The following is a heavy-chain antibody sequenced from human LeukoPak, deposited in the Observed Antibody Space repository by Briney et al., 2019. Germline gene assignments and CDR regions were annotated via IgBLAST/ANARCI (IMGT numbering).Heavy chain of an antibody. CDR3: ARGVAYSSGHGDFEY. CDR2: DYYSGGT. Sequence: SETLSLTCTVSGDSISSRGYYWGWVRQPPGKDLKGIGSDYYSGGTYSTPSLKSRVTISVDTSNNQFSLKLSSVTAAETAVYYCARGVAYSSGHGDFEYWGRGTLVTVSS. D-gene: IGHD6-19*01. J-gene: IGHJ4*02. V-gene: IGHV4-39*01. CDR1: GDSISSRGYY.